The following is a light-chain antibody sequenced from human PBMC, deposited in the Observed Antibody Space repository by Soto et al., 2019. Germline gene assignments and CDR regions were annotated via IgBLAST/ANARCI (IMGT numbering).Light chain of an antibody. J-gene: IGKJ1*01. CDR2: GAS. Sequence: VWTQSPVTLSLSPGERATLSCRASQSVSSSYLAWYQQKPGQAPRLLIYGASNRATGIPDRFSGSGSGTDFTLTISRLEPEDFAVYYCQQYGSSGTFGQGTKVDIK. CDR3: QQYGSSGT. V-gene: IGKV3-20*01. CDR1: QSVSSSY.